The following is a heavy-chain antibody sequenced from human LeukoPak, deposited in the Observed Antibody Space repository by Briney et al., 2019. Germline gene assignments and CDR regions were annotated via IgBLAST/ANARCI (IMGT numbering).Heavy chain of an antibody. CDR3: ARDLIVGATMAGFYY. Sequence: GASVKVSCKDSGYTITSYSLHWVRQAPGQGLEWMGWINASKGNTKYSQAFQARLSHISDTSTSTAYLELRSLRSDDTAAYYCARDLIVGATMAGFYYWGQGTLVTVSS. V-gene: IGHV1-3*01. J-gene: IGHJ4*02. CDR2: INASKGNT. CDR1: GYTITSYS. D-gene: IGHD1-26*01.